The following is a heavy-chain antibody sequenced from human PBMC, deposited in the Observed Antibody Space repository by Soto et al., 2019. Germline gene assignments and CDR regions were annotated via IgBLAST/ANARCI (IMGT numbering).Heavy chain of an antibody. D-gene: IGHD6-13*01. CDR3: IWQQDFYYGRAV. V-gene: IGHV3-15*07. CDR1: GFSFSPAW. Sequence: VQLVESGGGLVTSGGSLTLSCAASGFSFSPAWMNWVRQAPGKGLEWVGPIKSKGGGGTADYAAPVKGRFIISRDDSKNTIYLQMNSLKPEDTALYYCIWQQDFYYGRAVWGQGTTVTVSS. CDR2: IKSKGGGGTA. J-gene: IGHJ6*02.